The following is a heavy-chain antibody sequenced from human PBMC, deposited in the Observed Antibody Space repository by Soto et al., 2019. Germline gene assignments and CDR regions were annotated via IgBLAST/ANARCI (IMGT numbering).Heavy chain of an antibody. J-gene: IGHJ6*02. D-gene: IGHD2-2*01. CDR2: INPQTGGT. Sequence: QVQLVQSGAEVKTPGASVRVSCKASGYTFTGYYIHWVREAPGQGLEWMGWINPQTGGTSYAQKFQGRVTLSRDTSINIAYLELSRLRFDDAAVYFCARERYQVISDGMDVWGQGTTVTVSS. CDR1: GYTFTGYY. V-gene: IGHV1-2*02. CDR3: ARERYQVISDGMDV.